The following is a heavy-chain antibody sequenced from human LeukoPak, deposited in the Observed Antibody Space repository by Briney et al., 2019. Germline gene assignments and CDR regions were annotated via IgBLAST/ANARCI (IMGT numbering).Heavy chain of an antibody. CDR1: GFTFSSYG. CDR3: AKNERGYDFWSGYRNDAFDI. D-gene: IGHD3-3*01. Sequence: GGSLRLSCAASGFTFSSYGMHWVRQAPGRGLEWVAVMWYDGSNKYYADSVKGRFTISRDNSKNTLYLQMNSLRAEDTAVYYCAKNERGYDFWSGYRNDAFDIWGQGTMVTVSS. V-gene: IGHV3-30*02. CDR2: MWYDGSNK. J-gene: IGHJ3*02.